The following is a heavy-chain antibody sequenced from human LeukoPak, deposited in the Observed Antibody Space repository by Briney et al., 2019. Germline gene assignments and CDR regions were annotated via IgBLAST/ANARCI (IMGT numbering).Heavy chain of an antibody. CDR1: GGSFSGYY. Sequence: SETLSLTCAVYGGSFSGYYWSWIRQHPGKGLEWIGHIYYSGTTYYNPSLKSRVSISVDTSKNQFSLRLSSVTAADTAVYYCARYGGNAHDYWGQGTLVTVSS. V-gene: IGHV4-31*11. J-gene: IGHJ4*02. CDR2: IYYSGTT. D-gene: IGHD4-23*01. CDR3: ARYGGNAHDY.